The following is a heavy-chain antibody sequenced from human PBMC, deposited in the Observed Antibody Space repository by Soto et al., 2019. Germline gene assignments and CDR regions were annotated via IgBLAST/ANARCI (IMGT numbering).Heavy chain of an antibody. V-gene: IGHV3-9*01. CDR1: GFTFDDYA. CDR3: AKDISGYYDSSGYLLGY. Sequence: EVQLVESGGGLVQPGRSLRLSCAASGFTFDDYAMHWVRQAPGKGLEWVSGISWNSGSIAYADSVKGRFTISRDNAKNSLYLQMNSLRAEDTALYYCAKDISGYYDSSGYLLGYWGQGALVTVSS. D-gene: IGHD3-22*01. CDR2: ISWNSGSI. J-gene: IGHJ4*02.